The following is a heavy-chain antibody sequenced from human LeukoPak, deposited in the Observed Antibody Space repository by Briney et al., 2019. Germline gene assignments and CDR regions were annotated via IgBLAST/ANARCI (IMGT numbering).Heavy chain of an antibody. CDR2: IYYSGST. D-gene: IGHD4-23*01. J-gene: IGHJ4*02. V-gene: IGHV4-59*02. CDR1: GGSVSSYY. Sequence: SETLSLTCTVSGGSVSSYYWSWIRQPPGKGLEWIGYIYYSGSTNYNPSLKSRVTISVDTSKNQFSLKLSSVTAADTAVYYCAKDFDYGGNPYWGQGTLVTVSS. CDR3: AKDFDYGGNPY.